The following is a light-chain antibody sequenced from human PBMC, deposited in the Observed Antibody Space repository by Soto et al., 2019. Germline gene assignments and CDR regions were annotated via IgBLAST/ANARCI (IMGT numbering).Light chain of an antibody. J-gene: IGLJ2*01. V-gene: IGLV3-1*01. CDR2: QDN. CDR1: KLGNKY. Sequence: SYELTQPPSVSVSPGQTARITCSGDKLGNKYASWYQQKPGQSPVLDIYQDNKRPSGIPERFSGSNSGNTATLTISGTQAMDEADYYCQAWDSSSTVFGGGTKLTVL. CDR3: QAWDSSSTV.